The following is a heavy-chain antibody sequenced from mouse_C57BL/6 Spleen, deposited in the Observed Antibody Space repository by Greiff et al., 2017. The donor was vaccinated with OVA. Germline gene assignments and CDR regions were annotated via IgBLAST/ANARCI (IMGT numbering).Heavy chain of an antibody. D-gene: IGHD2-3*01. CDR2: FTMYSDAT. CDR1: EVGGMASA. V-gene: IGHV1-49*01. Sequence: LQQSGAELVRPGSSVKWCGKEAEVGGMASAMHWVKQRPGHGLEWIGSFTMYSDATEYSENFKGKATLTANTSSSTAYMELSSLTSEDSAVYYCARGGDGYHWYFDVWGTGTTVTVSS. CDR3: ARGGDGYHWYFDV. J-gene: IGHJ1*03.